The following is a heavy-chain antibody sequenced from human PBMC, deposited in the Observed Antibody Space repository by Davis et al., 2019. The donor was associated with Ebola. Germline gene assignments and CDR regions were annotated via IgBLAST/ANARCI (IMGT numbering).Heavy chain of an antibody. J-gene: IGHJ4*02. CDR3: AKDRGHYFDSSGYYSVGFDS. CDR2: ISSGVGVP. V-gene: IGHV3-23*01. Sequence: GESLKISCAASGFTFTTYAMMWVRQAPGKGLEWVSSISSGVGVPYYADSVKDRFTISRDNSKNTLFLQMNSLRAEDTAVYYCAKDRGHYFDSSGYYSVGFDSWGQGTLVTVSS. CDR1: GFTFTTYA. D-gene: IGHD3-22*01.